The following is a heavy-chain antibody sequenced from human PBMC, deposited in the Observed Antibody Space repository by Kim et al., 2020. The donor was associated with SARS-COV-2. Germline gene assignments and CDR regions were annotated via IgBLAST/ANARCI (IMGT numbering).Heavy chain of an antibody. D-gene: IGHD2-15*01. Sequence: GGSLRLSCAASGFTFSNYDMSWIRQAPGKGLEWVSSISGSGGSTYYADSVKGRFTISRDNSKNTLYLQMNSLRAEDTAVYYCAKAIYCSGGSCYNWGQGTTVTVSS. V-gene: IGHV3-23*01. CDR3: AKAIYCSGGSCYN. J-gene: IGHJ4*02. CDR2: ISGSGGST. CDR1: GFTFSNYD.